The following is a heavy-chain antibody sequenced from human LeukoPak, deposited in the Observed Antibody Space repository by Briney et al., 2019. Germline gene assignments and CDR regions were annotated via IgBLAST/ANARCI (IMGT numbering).Heavy chain of an antibody. Sequence: GASVKVSCKASGYTFTSYGISWVRQAPGQGLEWMGWISAYNGNTKYAQKLQGRVTMTTDTSTSTAYMELRSLRSDDTAVYYCARDLTSYYYDSSGYVDYWGQGTLVTVSS. D-gene: IGHD3-22*01. CDR3: ARDLTSYYYDSSGYVDY. J-gene: IGHJ4*02. CDR2: ISAYNGNT. V-gene: IGHV1-18*01. CDR1: GYTFTSYG.